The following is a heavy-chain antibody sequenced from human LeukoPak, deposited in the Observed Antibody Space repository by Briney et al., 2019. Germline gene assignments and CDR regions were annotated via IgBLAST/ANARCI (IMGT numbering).Heavy chain of an antibody. CDR2: IYYSGST. CDR3: ARCTGSLYFEC. Sequence: SGTLSLTCTVSGDSISSYYWSWIRQSPGKGLEWIGHIYYSGSTNYNPSLKSRVTISVDTSKNQFSLKLDSVTAADTAVYFCARCTGSLYFECWGQGTLVTVSS. J-gene: IGHJ4*02. D-gene: IGHD3-10*02. V-gene: IGHV4-59*01. CDR1: GDSISSYY.